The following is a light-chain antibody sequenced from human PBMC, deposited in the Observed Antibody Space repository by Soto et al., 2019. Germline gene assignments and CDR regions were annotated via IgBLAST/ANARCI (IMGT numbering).Light chain of an antibody. Sequence: EIVVTQSPGTLSLSPGERATLSCRASESLSSRYLAWYQQKPGQAPRLLIYGASSRATGIPDRFSGSGSGTDFTLTISRLETEDFAVYFCQQYHAAPWTFGQGTKVEIK. CDR1: ESLSSRY. V-gene: IGKV3-20*01. J-gene: IGKJ1*01. CDR2: GAS. CDR3: QQYHAAPWT.